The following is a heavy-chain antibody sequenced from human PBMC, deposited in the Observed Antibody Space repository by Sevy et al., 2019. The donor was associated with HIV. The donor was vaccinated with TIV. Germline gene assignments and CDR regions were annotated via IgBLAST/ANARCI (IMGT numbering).Heavy chain of an antibody. J-gene: IGHJ6*02. CDR1: GFTFSTYG. D-gene: IGHD2-2*01. Sequence: GGSLRLSCAASGFTFSTYGMHWVRQAPGKGLEWVAVIWFDGSNTYYADSVKGRFTISRDIAKNTLHLQMNSLRVEDTAVYYCARLCTGFIYYYYYGMDVWGQGTTVTVSS. CDR2: IWFDGSNT. V-gene: IGHV3-33*01. CDR3: ARLCTGFIYYYYYGMDV.